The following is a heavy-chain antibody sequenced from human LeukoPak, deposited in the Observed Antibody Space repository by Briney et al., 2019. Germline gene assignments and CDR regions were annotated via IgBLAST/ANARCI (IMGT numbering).Heavy chain of an antibody. Sequence: GGSLRLSCAASGFTFSSYSMNWVRQAPGKGLEWVSYISSSSSTIYYADSVKGRFTISRDNAKNSLYLQMNSLRAEDTAVYYCARRIAVAKFRDFLFFGDNLYGMDVWGQGTTVTVSS. D-gene: IGHD6-19*01. J-gene: IGHJ6*02. V-gene: IGHV3-48*04. CDR2: ISSSSSTI. CDR3: ARRIAVAKFRDFLFFGDNLYGMDV. CDR1: GFTFSSYS.